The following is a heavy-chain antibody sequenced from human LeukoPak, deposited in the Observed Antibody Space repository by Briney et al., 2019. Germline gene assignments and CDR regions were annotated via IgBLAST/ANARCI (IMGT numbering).Heavy chain of an antibody. V-gene: IGHV4-59*12. D-gene: IGHD3-22*01. CDR2: IYYSGST. CDR1: GGSISSYY. J-gene: IGHJ4*02. CDR3: ARDGHSSGPHY. Sequence: PSETLSLTCTVSGGSISSYYWSWIRQPPGKGLEWIGYIYYSGSTNYNPSLKSRVTISVDTSKNQFSLRLTSLTAADTAVYYCARDGHSSGPHYWGQGTLVTVSS.